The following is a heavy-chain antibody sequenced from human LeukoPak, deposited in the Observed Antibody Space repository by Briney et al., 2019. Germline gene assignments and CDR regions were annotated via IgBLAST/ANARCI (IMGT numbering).Heavy chain of an antibody. CDR3: ARQSYSGRSQDY. J-gene: IGHJ4*02. D-gene: IGHD1-26*01. Sequence: KPSETLSLTCTVSGGSISSSSYYWGWIRQPPGKGLEWIGSIYYSGSTYYNPSLKSRVTISVDTSKNQFSLKLSSVTAADTAVYYCARQSYSGRSQDYWGQGTLVTVSS. CDR1: GGSISSSSYY. V-gene: IGHV4-39*01. CDR2: IYYSGST.